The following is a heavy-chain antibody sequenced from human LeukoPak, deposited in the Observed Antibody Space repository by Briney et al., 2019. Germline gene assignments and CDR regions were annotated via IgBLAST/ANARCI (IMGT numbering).Heavy chain of an antibody. J-gene: IGHJ4*02. Sequence: PGGSLRLSCAASGFTFNTYGMHWVRQAPGKGLEWVAFIRYDGSNKYYADSVKGRFTISRDNSKNTLYLQMNSLRTEDTAVYYCAKDDGYYDSYYLDYWGQGSLVTVSS. CDR3: AKDDGYYDSYYLDY. V-gene: IGHV3-30*02. CDR2: IRYDGSNK. CDR1: GFTFNTYG. D-gene: IGHD3-22*01.